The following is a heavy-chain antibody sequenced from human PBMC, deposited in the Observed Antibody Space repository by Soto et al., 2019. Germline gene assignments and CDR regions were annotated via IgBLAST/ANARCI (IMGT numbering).Heavy chain of an antibody. V-gene: IGHV4-31*03. J-gene: IGHJ4*02. CDR2: IYYSGST. CDR3: ARVQNTIFRVVITYYFDY. D-gene: IGHD3-3*01. CDR1: GGSISSGGYY. Sequence: PSETLSVTCTVSGGSISSGGYYWSWIRQHPGKGLEWIGYIYYSGSTYYNPSLKSRVTISVDTSKNQFSLKLSSVTAADTAVYYCARVQNTIFRVVITYYFDYWGQRTLVTVFS.